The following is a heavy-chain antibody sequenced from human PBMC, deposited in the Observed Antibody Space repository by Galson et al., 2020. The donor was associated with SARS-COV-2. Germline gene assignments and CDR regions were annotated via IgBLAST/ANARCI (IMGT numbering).Heavy chain of an antibody. J-gene: IGHJ4*02. CDR3: ARDPSDWTFFDY. CDR1: GDNVSSDRAA. Sequence: SETLSPTCAISGDNVSSDRAAWHWTRQSPTRGPECLGRPYHSSKWNNDYAVSMRGRLIINPDTSENQFSLQLDSVTPEDTAVYYCARDPSDWTFFDYWGQGTLVTVSS. V-gene: IGHV6-1*01. D-gene: IGHD1-1*01. CDR2: PYHSSKWNN.